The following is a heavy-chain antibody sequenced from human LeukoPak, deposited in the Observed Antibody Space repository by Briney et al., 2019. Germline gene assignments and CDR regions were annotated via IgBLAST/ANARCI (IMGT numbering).Heavy chain of an antibody. Sequence: GGSLRLSCAASGFTFSSYVMSWVRQAPGKGLEWVSFTSASGGSTYYAGSVKGRFTISRDNSKNTLFLQMSSLRAEDTAVYYCAKDLGDSGGYNPFDFWGQGTLVTVSS. CDR1: GFTFSSYV. CDR3: AKDLGDSGGYNPFDF. V-gene: IGHV3-23*01. CDR2: TSASGGST. D-gene: IGHD3-22*01. J-gene: IGHJ4*02.